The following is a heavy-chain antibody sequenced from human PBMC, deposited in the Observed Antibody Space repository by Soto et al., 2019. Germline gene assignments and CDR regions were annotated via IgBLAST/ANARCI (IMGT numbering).Heavy chain of an antibody. CDR2: ISYDGSNK. CDR3: ARDLSRSGYGTDAFDI. V-gene: IGHV3-30-3*01. CDR1: GFTFSSYA. D-gene: IGHD5-12*01. J-gene: IGHJ3*02. Sequence: QVQLVESGGGVVQPGRSLRLSCAASGFTFSSYAMHWVRQAPGKGLEWVAVISYDGSNKYYADSVKSRFTISRDNSKNTLYLQMNSLRAEDTAVYYCARDLSRSGYGTDAFDIWGQGTMVTVSS.